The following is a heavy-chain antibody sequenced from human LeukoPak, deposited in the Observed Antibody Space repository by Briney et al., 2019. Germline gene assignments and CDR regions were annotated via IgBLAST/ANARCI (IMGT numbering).Heavy chain of an antibody. Sequence: SETLSLTCTVSGGSTSVYYWSWIRQPPGKGLEWIGHIYYSGSTNYNPSLKSRVTISLDTSKNQFSLKLSSVTAADTAVYYCARSRGYSYGCDYWGQGTLVTVSS. V-gene: IGHV4-59*01. D-gene: IGHD5-18*01. CDR3: ARSRGYSYGCDY. CDR2: IYYSGST. J-gene: IGHJ4*02. CDR1: GGSTSVYY.